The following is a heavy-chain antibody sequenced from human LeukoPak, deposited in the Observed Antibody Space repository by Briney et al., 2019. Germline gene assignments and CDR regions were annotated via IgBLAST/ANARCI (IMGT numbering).Heavy chain of an antibody. CDR1: GFTFSSYA. Sequence: GGSLRLSCAASGFTFSSYAMHWVRQAPGKGLEWVAVISYDGSNKYYADSVKGRFTISRDNSKNTLYLQMNSLRAEDTVVFYCARDRRAVAALGNRYYGRDVGGQGPRVTVSS. J-gene: IGHJ6*02. CDR3: ARDRRAVAALGNRYYGRDV. D-gene: IGHD6-19*01. CDR2: ISYDGSNK. V-gene: IGHV3-30-3*01.